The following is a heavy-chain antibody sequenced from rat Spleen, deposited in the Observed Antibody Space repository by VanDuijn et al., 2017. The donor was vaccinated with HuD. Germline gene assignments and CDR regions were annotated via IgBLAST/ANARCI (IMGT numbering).Heavy chain of an antibody. CDR3: AKGSNYGGYRGVMDA. CDR1: GFTFSSFA. Sequence: EVQPVESGGGLVQPGRSMKLSCAASGFTFSSFAMAWVRQAPTKGLEWVASISYDGGNTYYRDSVKGRFTISRDNAKSSLYLQMDSLRSEDTSTYYCAKGSNYGGYRGVMDAWGQGASVTVSS. D-gene: IGHD1-11*01. J-gene: IGHJ4*01. V-gene: IGHV5-25*01. CDR2: ISYDGGNT.